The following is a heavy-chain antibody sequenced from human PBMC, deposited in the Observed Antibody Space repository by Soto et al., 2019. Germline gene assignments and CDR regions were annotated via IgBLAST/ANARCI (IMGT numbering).Heavy chain of an antibody. Sequence: PSQTLSPTCAISWVSFSRNIAACNCIRQSPSRGLEWLGRTYFRSNWQYGYAVSVRSRITIKADTSKNQFSLQLNSVTPEDTAVYYSARSEQWLTTWAQGTLVTVSS. V-gene: IGHV6-1*01. CDR1: WVSFSRNIAA. CDR3: ARSEQWLTT. J-gene: IGHJ5*02. D-gene: IGHD6-19*01. CDR2: TYFRSNWQY.